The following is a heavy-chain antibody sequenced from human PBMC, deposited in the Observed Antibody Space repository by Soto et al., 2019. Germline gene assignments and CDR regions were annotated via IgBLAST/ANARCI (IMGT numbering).Heavy chain of an antibody. V-gene: IGHV1-3*01. CDR2: INAGNGNT. J-gene: IGHJ6*03. CDR3: AREGDNWNVRPAYYYYYMDV. D-gene: IGHD1-1*01. CDR1: GYTFTSYA. Sequence: ASVKVSCKASGYTFTSYAMHWVRQAPGQRLEWMGWINAGNGNTKYSQKFQGRVTITRDTSASTAYMELSSLRSEDTAVYYCAREGDNWNVRPAYYYYYMDVWGKGTTVTVSS.